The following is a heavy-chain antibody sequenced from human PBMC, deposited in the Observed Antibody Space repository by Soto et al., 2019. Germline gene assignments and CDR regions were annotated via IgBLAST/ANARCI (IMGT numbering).Heavy chain of an antibody. V-gene: IGHV4-31*03. Sequence: SETLSLTCTVSGGSISSGGYYWSWIRQHPGKGLEWIGYIYYSGSTYYNPSLKSRVTISVDTSKNQFSLKLSSVTAADTAVYYCARDREGGTDDYYYGMDVWGQGTTVTVSS. CDR1: GGSISSGGYY. J-gene: IGHJ6*02. CDR3: ARDREGGTDDYYYGMDV. D-gene: IGHD1-26*01. CDR2: IYYSGST.